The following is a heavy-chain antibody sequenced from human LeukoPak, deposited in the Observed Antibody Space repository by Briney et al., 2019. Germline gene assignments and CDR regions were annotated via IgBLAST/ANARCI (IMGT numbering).Heavy chain of an antibody. CDR2: MNPNSGNT. Sequence: ASVKVSCKASGYTFTSYDINWVRQAPGQGLEWMGWMNPNSGNTGYAQKFQGRVTMTRNTSINTAYMELSSLRSEDTAVYYCARGVRGVITQYYYYYMDVWGKGTTVTISS. J-gene: IGHJ6*03. V-gene: IGHV1-8*01. CDR1: GYTFTSYD. CDR3: ARGVRGVITQYYYYYMDV. D-gene: IGHD3-10*01.